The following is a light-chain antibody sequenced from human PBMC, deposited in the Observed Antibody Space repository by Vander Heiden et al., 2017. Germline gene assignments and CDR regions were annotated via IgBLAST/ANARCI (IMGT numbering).Light chain of an antibody. Sequence: QMTQSPSSLSASVGDRVTITCQASQSLSNSVNWFQQKPGKAPKLLIYVTSNLQTGVPSSFSGSGSGTVFTFTIDSLQPEDFATYYCQLCYSIRCSFGAGTRVDIK. CDR3: QLCYSIRCS. V-gene: IGKV1-33*01. J-gene: IGKJ3*01. CDR2: VTS. CDR1: QSLSNS.